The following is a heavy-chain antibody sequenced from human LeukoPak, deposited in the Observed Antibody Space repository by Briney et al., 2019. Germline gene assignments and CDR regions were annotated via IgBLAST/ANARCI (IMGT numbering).Heavy chain of an antibody. CDR2: ISGSGGST. CDR3: AKAGGSYHYYYGMDV. Sequence: PGGSLILSCAASGFTFSSYAMSWVRQAPGKGLEWVSAISGSGGSTYYADSVKGRFTISRDNSKNTLYLQMNSLRAEDTAVYYCAKAGGSYHYYYGMDVWGQGTTVTVSS. J-gene: IGHJ6*02. V-gene: IGHV3-23*01. D-gene: IGHD1-26*01. CDR1: GFTFSSYA.